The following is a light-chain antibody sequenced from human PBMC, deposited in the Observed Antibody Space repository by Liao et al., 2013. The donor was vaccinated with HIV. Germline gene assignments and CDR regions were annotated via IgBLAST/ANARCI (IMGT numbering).Light chain of an antibody. CDR3: QSADSSGTYHVV. CDR1: NIGSKS. V-gene: IGLV3-25*03. Sequence: SYVLTQPPSVSVAPGKTARITCGGNNIGSKSVHWYQQKPGQAPVLVIHKDSERPSGIPERFSGSSTGTTVTLTISGVQAEDEADYYCQSADSSGTYHVVFGGGTKVTVL. J-gene: IGLJ2*01. CDR2: KDS.